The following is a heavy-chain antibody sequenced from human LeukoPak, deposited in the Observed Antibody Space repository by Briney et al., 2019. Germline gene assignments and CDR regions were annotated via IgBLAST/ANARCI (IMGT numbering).Heavy chain of an antibody. CDR3: ARDGWTAVAGHPTPYYYYGMDV. V-gene: IGHV7-4-1*02. J-gene: IGHJ6*02. D-gene: IGHD6-19*01. Sequence: ASVKVSSKASVYTLTTYAMNWVRQAPGPGLEGRGWINTNTGNPTYAQGFTGRFVFYLATSVSTAYLQISSLKADDTAVYYCARDGWTAVAGHPTPYYYYGMDVWGQGTMVTVSS. CDR1: VYTLTTYA. CDR2: INTNTGNP.